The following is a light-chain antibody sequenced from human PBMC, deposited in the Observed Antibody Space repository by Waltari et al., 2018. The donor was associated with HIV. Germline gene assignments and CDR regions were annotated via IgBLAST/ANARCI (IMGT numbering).Light chain of an antibody. J-gene: IGKJ2*01. Sequence: DILMTQSPSTLSASVGDRVTITCRASKSISNWLAWYPQKPGKAPKLLIYKASSLESGVQSRFSGSGSGTEFTLTISSLQPDDLATYYCQQYNSYPYNFGQGTKLEIK. CDR2: KAS. CDR3: QQYNSYPYN. CDR1: KSISNW. V-gene: IGKV1-5*03.